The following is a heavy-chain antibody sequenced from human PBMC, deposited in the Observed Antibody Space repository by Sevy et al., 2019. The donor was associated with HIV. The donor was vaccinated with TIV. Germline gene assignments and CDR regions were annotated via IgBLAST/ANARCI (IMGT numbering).Heavy chain of an antibody. CDR2: INPNSGGT. D-gene: IGHD4-17*01. CDR1: GYTFTGYY. Sequence: ASVKVSCKASGYTFTGYYMHWVRQAPGQGLEWMGRINPNSGGTNYAQKFQGRVTMTRDTSISKAYMELSRLRSDDTAVYYCARVDYGDYEVDYWGQGTLVTVSS. V-gene: IGHV1-2*06. CDR3: ARVDYGDYEVDY. J-gene: IGHJ4*02.